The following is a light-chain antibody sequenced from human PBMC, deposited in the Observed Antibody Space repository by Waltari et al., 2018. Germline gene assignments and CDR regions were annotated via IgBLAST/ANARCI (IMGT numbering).Light chain of an antibody. Sequence: DIQMTQSPSSVSASVGDRVTIACRASQNIDNFLNWYQHKPGEAPQVLVFAASTLQDGVPSRFSASASGTQFTLTIGSLQPEDFATYYCQQSHSPPFTFGQGT. V-gene: IGKV1-39*01. J-gene: IGKJ2*01. CDR1: QNIDNF. CDR2: AAS. CDR3: QQSHSPPFT.